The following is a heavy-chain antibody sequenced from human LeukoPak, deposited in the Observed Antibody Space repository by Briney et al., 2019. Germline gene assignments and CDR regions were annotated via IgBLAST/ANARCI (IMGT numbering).Heavy chain of an antibody. D-gene: IGHD2-2*01. CDR2: IIPIFGTA. CDR1: GGTFSSYA. V-gene: IGHV1-69*13. Sequence: LVKVSCKASGGTFSSYAINWVRQAPGQGLEWMGGIIPIFGTANYAQKLQDRVTITADESTSTAYMELSSLRSEDTAIYYCASRLYCSNTRCRNFPFAYWGQGTLVTVSS. CDR3: ASRLYCSNTRCRNFPFAY. J-gene: IGHJ4*02.